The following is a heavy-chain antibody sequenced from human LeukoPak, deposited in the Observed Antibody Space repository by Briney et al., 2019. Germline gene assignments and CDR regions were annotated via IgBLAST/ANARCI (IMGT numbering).Heavy chain of an antibody. D-gene: IGHD1-26*01. J-gene: IGHJ3*02. V-gene: IGHV4-39*07. CDR1: GGSISSSSYY. CDR2: IYYSGST. Sequence: QSSETLSLTCTVSGGSISSSSYYWGWIRQPPGKGLEWIGSIYYSGSTYYNPSLKSRVTISVDTSKNQFSLKLSSVTAADTAVYYCAKGGSIWGQGTMVTVSS. CDR3: AKGGSI.